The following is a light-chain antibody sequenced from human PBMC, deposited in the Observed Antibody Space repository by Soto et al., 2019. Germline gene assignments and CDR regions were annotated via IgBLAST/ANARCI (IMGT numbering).Light chain of an antibody. CDR2: AAS. Sequence: DIQMTQSPSSLSASVGDRVTITCRASQSINSYLNWYQQKPGKAPNLLIYAASNLQSGVPSRFSGSGSGTDFTLTISSLQPVDFATYYCQQSYNTPRTFGQGTQVEIK. V-gene: IGKV1-39*01. CDR1: QSINSY. CDR3: QQSYNTPRT. J-gene: IGKJ1*01.